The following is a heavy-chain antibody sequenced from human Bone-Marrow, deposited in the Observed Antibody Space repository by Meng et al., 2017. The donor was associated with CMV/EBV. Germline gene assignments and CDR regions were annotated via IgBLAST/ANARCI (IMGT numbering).Heavy chain of an antibody. J-gene: IGHJ4*02. D-gene: IGHD6-19*01. CDR1: AGSISSGGYS. CDR3: ARSGWTDFDY. Sequence: TCTVSAGSISSGGYSWSWIRQHPGKGLEWIGYIYYSGSTYYNPSLKSRVTLSVDTSKNQFSLKLSSVTAADTAVYYCARSGWTDFDYWGQGTLVTVSS. CDR2: IYYSGST. V-gene: IGHV4-31*03.